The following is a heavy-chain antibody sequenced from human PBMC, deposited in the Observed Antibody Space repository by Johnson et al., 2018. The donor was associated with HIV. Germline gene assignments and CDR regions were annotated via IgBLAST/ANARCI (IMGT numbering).Heavy chain of an antibody. CDR1: GFTFSSYG. Sequence: QVQLVESGGGVVQPGRSLRLSCAASGFTFSSYGMHWVRQAPGKGLEWVAVIWYDGSNKYYADSVKGRFTISRDNSKNTLYLQMNSLRAEDTAVYYCAKGGSGHRDSFDIWCQGTMVTVSS. D-gene: IGHD7-27*01. CDR2: IWYDGSNK. CDR3: AKGGSGHRDSFDI. J-gene: IGHJ3*02. V-gene: IGHV3-33*06.